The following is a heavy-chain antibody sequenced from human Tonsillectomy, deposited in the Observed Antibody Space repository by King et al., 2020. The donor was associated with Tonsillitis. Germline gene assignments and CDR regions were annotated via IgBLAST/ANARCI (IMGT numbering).Heavy chain of an antibody. CDR2: ISYDGSNK. V-gene: IGHV3-30-3*01. CDR1: GFTVSGFA. CDR3: ARDHLIGHQLARIYFYGMDV. Sequence: VQLVESGGGVVQPGRSLRLSCAASGFTVSGFAMHWVRQAPGKGLEWVAVISYDGSNKYYADSVKGRFTISGDNSKNMLYLQMKSLRVEDTAVYYCARDHLIGHQLARIYFYGMDVWGQGTTVTVSS. D-gene: IGHD1-14*01. J-gene: IGHJ6*02.